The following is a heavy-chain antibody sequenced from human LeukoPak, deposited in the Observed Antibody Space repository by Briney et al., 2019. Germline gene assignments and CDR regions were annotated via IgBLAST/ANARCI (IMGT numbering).Heavy chain of an antibody. Sequence: SETLSLTCTVSGGSISSYYWSWIRQPPGKGLEWIGYIYYSGSTNYNPSLKSRVTISVDTPKNQFSLKLSSVSAADTAVYYCASCRDGYLFDYWGQGTLVTVSS. CDR2: IYYSGST. CDR3: ASCRDGYLFDY. V-gene: IGHV4-59*01. CDR1: GGSISSYY. D-gene: IGHD5-24*01. J-gene: IGHJ4*02.